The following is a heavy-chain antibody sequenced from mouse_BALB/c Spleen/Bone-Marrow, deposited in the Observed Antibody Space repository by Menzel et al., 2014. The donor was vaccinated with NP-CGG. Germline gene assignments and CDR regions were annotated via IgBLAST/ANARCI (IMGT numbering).Heavy chain of an antibody. V-gene: IGHV14-3*02. CDR2: IDPANGNT. CDR3: ASATTATYYAMDY. J-gene: IGHJ4*01. CDR1: GFNIKDTY. D-gene: IGHD1-2*01. Sequence: EVKVVESGAELVKPGASAKLSCTASGFNIKDTYMHWVKQRPEQGLEWIGRIDPANGNTKYDPKFQGKATITTDTSSNTAYLQVSSLTSEDTAVYYCASATTATYYAMDYWGQGTSVTVSS.